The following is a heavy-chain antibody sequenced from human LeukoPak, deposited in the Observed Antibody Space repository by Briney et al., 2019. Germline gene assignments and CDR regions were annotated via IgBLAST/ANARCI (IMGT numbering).Heavy chain of an antibody. CDR1: GGSFCGYY. J-gene: IGHJ4*02. CDR2: IYYSGST. D-gene: IGHD3-3*01. CDR3: ARYRDFWSGPNPVSYFDY. Sequence: SEALSLTCAVYGGSFCGYYWSWIRPPPGKGLEWSGYIYYSGSTNYNPSLKSRVTISVDTSKNQFSLKLSSVTAADTAVYYCARYRDFWSGPNPVSYFDYWGQGNLVTVSS. V-gene: IGHV4-59*01.